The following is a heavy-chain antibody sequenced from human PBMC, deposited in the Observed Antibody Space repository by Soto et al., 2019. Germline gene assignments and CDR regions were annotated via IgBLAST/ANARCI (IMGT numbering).Heavy chain of an antibody. CDR1: GYTFTSYA. CDR3: ARDPEQQLVPGPVEY. D-gene: IGHD6-13*01. CDR2: INAGNGNT. V-gene: IGHV1-3*01. Sequence: ASVKVSCKASGYTFTSYAMHWVRQAPGQRLEWMGWINAGNGNTKYSQKFQGRVTITRDTSASTAYMELSSLRSEDTAVYYCARDPEQQLVPGPVEYWGQGTLVTVSS. J-gene: IGHJ4*02.